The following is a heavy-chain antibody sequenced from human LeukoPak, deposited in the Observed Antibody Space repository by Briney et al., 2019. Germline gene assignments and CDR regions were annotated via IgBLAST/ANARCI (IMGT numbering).Heavy chain of an antibody. Sequence: PSETLSLTCAVYGGSFSGYYWSWIRQPPGKGLEWIGSIYYSGSTYYNPSLKSRVTISVDTSKNQFSLKLSSVTAADTAVYYCARLLRWRFDPWGQGTLVTVSS. CDR2: IYYSGST. CDR3: ARLLRWRFDP. V-gene: IGHV4-34*01. J-gene: IGHJ5*02. CDR1: GGSFSGYY. D-gene: IGHD4-23*01.